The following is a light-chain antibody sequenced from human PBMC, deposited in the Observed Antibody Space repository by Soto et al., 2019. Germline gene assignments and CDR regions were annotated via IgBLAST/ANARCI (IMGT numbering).Light chain of an antibody. CDR3: QQYESYPMT. CDR1: QSISSW. V-gene: IGKV1-5*03. CDR2: KAS. Sequence: DSQMTQYPSTLSASIGDRVTITCRAVQSISSWLARYQQKPGKDPKLLISKASTLQSGVPPRFSVSGSGTAFALTLSSLQPDDFATYYCQQYESYPMTFGGGTKVDIK. J-gene: IGKJ4*01.